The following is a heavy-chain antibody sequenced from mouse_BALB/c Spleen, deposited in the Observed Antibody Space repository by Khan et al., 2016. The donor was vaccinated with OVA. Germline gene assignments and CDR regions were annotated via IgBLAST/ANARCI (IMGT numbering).Heavy chain of an antibody. V-gene: IGHV9-4*02. Sequence: QVQLKQSGPELKKPGETVRISCKASGYTFTNAGMQWVQKMPGKGLKWIGWINTHSGVPKYAEDFKGRFAFSLETSASTVYLQITNLKNEDTATYFCARGGAAYYRNDGGAMDNWGQGTSVTVSS. CDR3: ARGGAAYYRNDGGAMDN. D-gene: IGHD2-14*01. CDR2: INTHSGVP. J-gene: IGHJ4*01. CDR1: GYTFTNAG.